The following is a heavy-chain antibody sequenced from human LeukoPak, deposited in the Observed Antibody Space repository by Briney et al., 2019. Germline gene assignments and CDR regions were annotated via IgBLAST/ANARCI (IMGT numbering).Heavy chain of an antibody. V-gene: IGHV4-39*01. Sequence: SETLSLTCTVSGGSISSSSYYWGWIRQPPGKGLEWIGSIYYSGSTYYNPSLKSRVTISVDTSKNQFSLKLSSVTAADTAVYYCATAVVRGVGGFHWFDPWGQGTLVTVSS. CDR1: GGSISSSSYY. CDR2: IYYSGST. J-gene: IGHJ5*02. D-gene: IGHD3-10*01. CDR3: ATAVVRGVGGFHWFDP.